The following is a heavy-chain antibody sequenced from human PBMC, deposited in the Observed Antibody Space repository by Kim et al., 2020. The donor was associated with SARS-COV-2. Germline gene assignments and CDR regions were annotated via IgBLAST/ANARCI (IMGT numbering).Heavy chain of an antibody. D-gene: IGHD1-26*01. CDR2: ISSDGSNK. CDR1: NFTFSSYS. Sequence: GGSLRLSCAASNFTFSSYSIHWVRQAPGKGLEWVAIISSDGSNKYYADSVMGRFTVSRDNSKSTLYLQMNSLRGEDTAVYYCAREIGTFYGLDVWGQGT. J-gene: IGHJ6*02. V-gene: IGHV3-30*04. CDR3: AREIGTFYGLDV.